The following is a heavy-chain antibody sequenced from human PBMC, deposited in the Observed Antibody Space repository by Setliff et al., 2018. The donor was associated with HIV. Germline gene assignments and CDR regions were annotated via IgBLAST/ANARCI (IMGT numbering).Heavy chain of an antibody. CDR1: GYNFTNYG. D-gene: IGHD2-8*01. Sequence: ASVKVSCKASGYNFTNYGIGWVRQAPGQGLEYLGWIGTYCGNTDYAQSVQGRVTMTRDTSTGTVYMDLRSLRSDDTAMYYCAREKYGDKFDYWGQGTLVTVSS. J-gene: IGHJ4*02. V-gene: IGHV1-18*01. CDR3: AREKYGDKFDY. CDR2: IGTYCGNT.